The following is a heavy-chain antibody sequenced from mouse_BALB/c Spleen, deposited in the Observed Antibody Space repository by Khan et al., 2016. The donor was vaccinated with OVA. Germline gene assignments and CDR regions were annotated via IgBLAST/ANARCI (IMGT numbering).Heavy chain of an antibody. CDR2: ISYSGRT. Sequence: EVQLQESGPGLVKPSQSLSLTCTVTGYSITSDCAWNWIRQFPGNQLEWMGYISYSGRTSSNPSLKSRISITRDTSKNQFCLQLNSVTTEETATYYCARSVTITTVVATDFDCWGQGTTLTVSS. V-gene: IGHV3-2*02. J-gene: IGHJ2*01. CDR1: GYSITSDCA. D-gene: IGHD1-1*01. CDR3: ARSVTITTVVATDFDC.